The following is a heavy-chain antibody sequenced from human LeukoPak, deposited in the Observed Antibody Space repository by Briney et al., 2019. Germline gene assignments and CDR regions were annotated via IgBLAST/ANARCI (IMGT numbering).Heavy chain of an antibody. CDR2: ISAYTGNT. CDR1: GYTFTSYG. CDR3: ARDGGRGFDY. Sequence: GASVKVSCKTSGYTFTSYGISWVRQAPGQGLEWMGWISAYTGNTNYAQKFQGRVTITTGESTSTAYMELSSLRSEDTAVYYCARDGGRGFDYWGQGTLVTVSS. V-gene: IGHV1-18*01. J-gene: IGHJ4*02. D-gene: IGHD3-16*01.